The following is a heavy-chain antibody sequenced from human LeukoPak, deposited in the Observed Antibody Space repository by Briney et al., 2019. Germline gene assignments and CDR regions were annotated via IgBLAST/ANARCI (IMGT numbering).Heavy chain of an antibody. CDR2: IYYSGST. CDR3: ARAAYCGGDCYLFDY. CDR1: GGSISSYY. D-gene: IGHD2-21*02. J-gene: IGHJ4*02. Sequence: SETLSLTCTVSGGSISSYYWSWIRQPPGKGLEWIGSIYYSGSTYYNSSLKSRVTISVDTSKNQFSLKLSSLTAADTAVYYCARAAYCGGDCYLFDYWGQGTLVTVFS. V-gene: IGHV4-59*05.